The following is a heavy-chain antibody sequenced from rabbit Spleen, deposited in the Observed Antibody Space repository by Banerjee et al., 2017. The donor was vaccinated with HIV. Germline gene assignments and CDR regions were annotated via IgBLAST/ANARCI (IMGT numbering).Heavy chain of an antibody. V-gene: IGHV1S45*01. CDR3: ARDDSNAYAYSI. Sequence: QEQLVESGGGLVQPTGSLTLTCKASGFSFGDRDVMCWVRQAPGKGLEWIACINAATGRPVYATWAKGRFTISRTSSTTVTLQMTSLTAADRAAYFCARDDSNAYAYSIWGPGTLVTVS. CDR2: INAATGRP. D-gene: IGHD6-1*01. J-gene: IGHJ2*01. CDR1: GFSFGDRDV.